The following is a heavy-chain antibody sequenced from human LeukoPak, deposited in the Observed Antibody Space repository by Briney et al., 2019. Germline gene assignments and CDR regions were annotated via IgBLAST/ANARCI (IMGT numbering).Heavy chain of an antibody. V-gene: IGHV3-23*01. D-gene: IGHD6-19*01. CDR2: ISGSGGTT. J-gene: IGHJ6*02. CDR3: ARDMDSIAVAGTSYYYYGMDV. CDR1: GFTFSSYA. Sequence: GGSLRLSCAASGFTFSSYAMTWVRQAPGKGLEWVSSISGSGGTTYYADSVKGRFTISRDNSKNTLYLQMNSLRAEDTAVYYCARDMDSIAVAGTSYYYYGMDVWGQGTTVTVSS.